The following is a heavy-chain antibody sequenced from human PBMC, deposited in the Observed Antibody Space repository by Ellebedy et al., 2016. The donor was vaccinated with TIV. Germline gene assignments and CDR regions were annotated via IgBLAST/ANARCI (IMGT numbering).Heavy chain of an antibody. Sequence: MPSETLSLTCTISGGSISSYYWSWIRQPPGKGLEWIGYISYSGSTNYNPSLKSRVTISVDTSKNQFSLRLSSVTAADTAVYYCARFGIEVSADEVRHYLDFWGQGTLVTVSS. CDR2: ISYSGST. D-gene: IGHD6-19*01. CDR1: GGSISSYY. V-gene: IGHV4-59*01. J-gene: IGHJ4*02. CDR3: ARFGIEVSADEVRHYLDF.